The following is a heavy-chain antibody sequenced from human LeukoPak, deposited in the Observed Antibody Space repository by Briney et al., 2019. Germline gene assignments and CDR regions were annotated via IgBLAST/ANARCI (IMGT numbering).Heavy chain of an antibody. CDR1: GGSFSGYY. CDR2: INHSGST. J-gene: IGHJ5*02. Sequence: SETLSLTCAVYGGSFSGYYWSWIRQPPGKGLEWIREINHSGSTNYNPSLKSPVTIFVDTSKTQFSLKLSSVTAADKAVYYCARDRPAGKSISLIRGVTRRGWFDPWGQGTLVTVSS. D-gene: IGHD3-10*01. CDR3: ARDRPAGKSISLIRGVTRRGWFDP. V-gene: IGHV4-34*01.